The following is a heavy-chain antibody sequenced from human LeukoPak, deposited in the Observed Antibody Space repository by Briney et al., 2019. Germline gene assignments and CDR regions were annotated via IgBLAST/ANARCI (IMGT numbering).Heavy chain of an antibody. CDR2: ISGNNDHP. J-gene: IGHJ4*02. V-gene: IGHV1-18*01. D-gene: IGHD1-26*01. Sequence: ASVKVSCKASGYTFSNFGINWVRQAPGQGLEWMGWISGNNDHPNYGQKFQGRFTMTTGSSTSTAYMELRNLRSDDTAVYYCARDGTTTDDYWGQGTLVTVSS. CDR3: ARDGTTTDDY. CDR1: GYTFSNFG.